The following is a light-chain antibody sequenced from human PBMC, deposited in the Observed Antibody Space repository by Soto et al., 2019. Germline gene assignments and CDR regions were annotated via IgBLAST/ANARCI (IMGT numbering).Light chain of an antibody. V-gene: IGLV2-14*03. Sequence: QSALTQPASVSGSPGQSITISCTGTSSDVGAYIYVSWYQQHPGKAPKLMICDVRNRPSGVSNRFSGSKSGNTASLTISGLQAEDEADYYCSSYTSSSSVVFGGGTKLTVL. CDR2: DVR. J-gene: IGLJ2*01. CDR3: SSYTSSSSVV. CDR1: SSDVGAYIY.